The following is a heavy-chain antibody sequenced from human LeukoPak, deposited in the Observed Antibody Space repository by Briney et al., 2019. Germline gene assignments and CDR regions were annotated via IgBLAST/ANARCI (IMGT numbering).Heavy chain of an antibody. J-gene: IGHJ4*02. Sequence: PSETLSLTCAVYGGSFSGYYGSWIRQSPGKGLEWIGEVYYSGSTNYSPSLKSRATISIDMSKNQFSLKLNSVTAADTAVYYCARAYDPEIDWGQGTLVTVSS. D-gene: IGHD3-16*01. CDR1: GGSFSGYY. CDR3: ARAYDPEID. CDR2: VYYSGST. V-gene: IGHV4-34*01.